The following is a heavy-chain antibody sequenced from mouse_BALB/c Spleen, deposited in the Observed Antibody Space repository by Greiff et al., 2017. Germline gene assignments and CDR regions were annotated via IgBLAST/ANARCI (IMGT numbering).Heavy chain of an antibody. V-gene: IGHV2-6-7*01. CDR2: IWGDGST. CDR1: GFSLTGYG. D-gene: IGHD2-14*01. Sequence: VQGVESGPGLVAPSQSLSITCTVSGFSLTGYGVNWVRQPPGKGLEWLGMIWGDGSTDYNSALKSRLSISKDNSKSQVFLKMNSLQTDDTARYYCARAYRYDGYFDYWGQGTTLTVSS. CDR3: ARAYRYDGYFDY. J-gene: IGHJ2*01.